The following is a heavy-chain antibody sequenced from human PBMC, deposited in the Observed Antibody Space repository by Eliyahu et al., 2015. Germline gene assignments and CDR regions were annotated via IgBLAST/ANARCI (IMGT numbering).Heavy chain of an antibody. Sequence: VQLVESGGGLVKPGGSLRLSCAASAFXFSSYTMNWVRQAPGKGLGWVSSISSSSSYVSYADSVKGRFTISRDNANNSLYLQMNSLRAEDTALYYCARDGGGSGYDFDYWGQGTLVTVSS. J-gene: IGHJ4*02. CDR1: AFXFSSYT. D-gene: IGHD5-12*01. CDR2: ISSSSSYV. V-gene: IGHV3-21*01. CDR3: ARDGGGSGYDFDY.